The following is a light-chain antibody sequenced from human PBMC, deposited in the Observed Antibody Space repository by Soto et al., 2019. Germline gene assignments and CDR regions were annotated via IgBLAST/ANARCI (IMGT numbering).Light chain of an antibody. Sequence: QSALTQPASVSGSPGQSITISCTGTSSDVGGYNYVSWYQQHPGKAPKLMIYEVGNRPSGVSNRFSGSKSGNTASLTISGLQAEDEADYYCSSYRGSSTSWVFGGGTKLTVL. CDR1: SSDVGGYNY. CDR3: SSYRGSSTSWV. CDR2: EVG. V-gene: IGLV2-14*01. J-gene: IGLJ3*02.